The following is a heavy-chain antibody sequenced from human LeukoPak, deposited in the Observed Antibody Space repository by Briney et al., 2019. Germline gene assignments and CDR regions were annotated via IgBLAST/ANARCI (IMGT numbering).Heavy chain of an antibody. J-gene: IGHJ5*02. CDR2: ISGSSSNI. CDR1: GFTFSSYP. Sequence: GGSLRLSCAASGFTFSSYPMNWVRQAPGKGLEWVSYISGSSSNIYYADSVKGRFTISRDNSKNTLYLQMNSLRAEDTAVYYCARAGGDYSYNWFDPWGQGTLVTVSS. D-gene: IGHD2-15*01. V-gene: IGHV3-48*01. CDR3: ARAGGDYSYNWFDP.